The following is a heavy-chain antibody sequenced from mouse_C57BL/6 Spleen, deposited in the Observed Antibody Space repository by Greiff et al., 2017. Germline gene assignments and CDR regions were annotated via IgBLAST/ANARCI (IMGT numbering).Heavy chain of an antibody. CDR3: AITTTVVAPYAMDY. V-gene: IGHV1-74*01. CDR1: GYTFTSYW. D-gene: IGHD1-1*01. J-gene: IGHJ4*01. Sequence: VQLQQPGAELVKPGASVKVSCKASGYTFTSYWMHWVKQRPGQGLEWIGRIHPSDSDTNYNQKFKGKATLPVDKSSSTAYMQLSSLTSEDSAVXYGAITTTVVAPYAMDYWGQGTSVTVSS. CDR2: IHPSDSDT.